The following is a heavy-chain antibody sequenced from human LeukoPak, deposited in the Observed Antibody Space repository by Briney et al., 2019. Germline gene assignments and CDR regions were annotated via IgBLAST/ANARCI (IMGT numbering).Heavy chain of an antibody. CDR2: IKSDGDST. D-gene: IGHD5-12*01. Sequence: PGGSLRLSCAASGFTFPIYWMPWVRQAPGKGLVWVSLIKSDGDSTSYADSVKGRFTISRDDAKNTLYLHMNSLRAEDTAVYYCARDQGYKIDYCGQGTLVTVSP. J-gene: IGHJ4*02. CDR3: ARDQGYKIDY. V-gene: IGHV3-74*01. CDR1: GFTFPIYW.